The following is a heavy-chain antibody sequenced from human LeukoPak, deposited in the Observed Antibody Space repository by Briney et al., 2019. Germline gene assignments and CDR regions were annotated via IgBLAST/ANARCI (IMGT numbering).Heavy chain of an antibody. CDR2: IYYSGST. D-gene: IGHD3-22*01. J-gene: IGHJ4*02. Sequence: PSETLSLTCTVSGDSITTSSYYWRWIRQHPGKGLEWIGNIYYSGSTYYNLSLKSRVTISVDTSKNQFSLWLSSVTAADTAVYYCARLETYDSTLDYWGQGTLVTVSS. CDR3: ARLETYDSTLDY. V-gene: IGHV4-39*01. CDR1: GDSITTSSYY.